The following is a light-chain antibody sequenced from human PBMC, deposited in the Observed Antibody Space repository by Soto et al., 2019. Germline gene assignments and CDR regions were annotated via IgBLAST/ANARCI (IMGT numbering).Light chain of an antibody. V-gene: IGLV1-40*01. CDR2: GNS. J-gene: IGLJ1*01. Sequence: QSVLTQPPSVSAAPGQKIIISCSGSSSNLGTYYVSWYHQLPGTAPKVLIYGNSNRPSGVPDRFSGSKSGTSASLAITGLQAEDEADYYCQSYDSSLSGYVFGTGTKLTVL. CDR3: QSYDSSLSGYV. CDR1: SSNLGTYY.